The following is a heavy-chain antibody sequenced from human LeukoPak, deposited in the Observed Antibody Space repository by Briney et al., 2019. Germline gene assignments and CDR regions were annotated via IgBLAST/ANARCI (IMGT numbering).Heavy chain of an antibody. V-gene: IGHV3-7*01. CDR2: IKQDGSEK. J-gene: IGHJ4*02. CDR3: ARYWGFDY. CDR1: GFTFTSHW. D-gene: IGHD2-21*01. Sequence: GGSLRLSCAASGFTFTSHWMSWVRQAPGKGLEWVANIKQDGSEKYYVDSVKGRFTISRDNAKNLVYLQMNSLRAEDTAVYYCARYWGFDYRGQGTLVTVSS.